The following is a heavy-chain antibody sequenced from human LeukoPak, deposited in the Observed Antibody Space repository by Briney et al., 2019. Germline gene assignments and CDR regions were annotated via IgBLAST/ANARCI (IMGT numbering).Heavy chain of an antibody. D-gene: IGHD3-3*01. CDR1: GFTFSGYT. CDR2: IISHGGST. J-gene: IGHJ6*03. CDR3: ARITMGATSANFYYYFLDA. V-gene: IGHV3-64*02. Sequence: PGGSLRLSCAASGFTFSGYTLHWVRQAPGKGLEYVSAIISHGGSTHYADSVKGRFTVSRDNFKNTLYLQMDSLRAEDMAVYYCARITMGATSANFYYYFLDAWGKGTTVTVSS.